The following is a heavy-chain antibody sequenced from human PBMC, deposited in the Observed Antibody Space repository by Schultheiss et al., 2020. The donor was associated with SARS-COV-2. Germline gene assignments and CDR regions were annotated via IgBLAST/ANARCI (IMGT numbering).Heavy chain of an antibody. J-gene: IGHJ3*02. D-gene: IGHD3-10*01. CDR1: GGSFSGYY. CDR2: INHSGST. Sequence: GSLRLSCAVYGGSFSGYYWSWIRQPPGKGLEWIGEINHSGSTNYNPSLKSRVTMSVDTSKNQFSLKLSSVTAADTAVYYCARCMVRGVMSDIWGQGTMVTVSS. CDR3: ARCMVRGVMSDI. V-gene: IGHV4-34*01.